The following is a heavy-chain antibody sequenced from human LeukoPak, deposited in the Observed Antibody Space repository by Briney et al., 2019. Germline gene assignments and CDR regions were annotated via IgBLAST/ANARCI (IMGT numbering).Heavy chain of an antibody. CDR3: ARQGYCTNGVCYNVDAFDI. Sequence: SETLSLTCAVSGGSISSSNWWSWVRQPPGKGLEWIGEIYHSGSTNYNPPLKSRVTISVDKSKNQFSLKQSSVTAADTAVYYCARQGYCTNGVCYNVDAFDIWGQGTMVTVSS. D-gene: IGHD2-8*01. J-gene: IGHJ3*02. CDR1: GGSISSSNW. CDR2: IYHSGST. V-gene: IGHV4-4*02.